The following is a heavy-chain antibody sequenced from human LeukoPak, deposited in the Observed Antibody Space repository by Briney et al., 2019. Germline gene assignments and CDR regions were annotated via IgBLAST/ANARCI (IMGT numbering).Heavy chain of an antibody. D-gene: IGHD3-22*01. Sequence: GGSLRLSCAASGFTFSSYSMNWVHQAPGKGLEWVSYISSSSSTIYYADSVKGRFTISRDNAKNSLYLQMNSLRAEDTAVYYCARGYYDNSGYLYFDYWGQGTLVTVSS. J-gene: IGHJ4*02. CDR3: ARGYYDNSGYLYFDY. CDR1: GFTFSSYS. CDR2: ISSSSSTI. V-gene: IGHV3-48*01.